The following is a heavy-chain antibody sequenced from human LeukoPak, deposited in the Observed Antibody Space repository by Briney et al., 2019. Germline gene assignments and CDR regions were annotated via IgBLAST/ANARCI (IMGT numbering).Heavy chain of an antibody. CDR1: GGTFSSYA. Sequence: GASVKVSCKASGGTFSSYAISWVRQDPGQGLEWMGGIIPIFGTANYAQRFQGRVTITADESTSTAYMGLSSLRSEDTAVYYCARGGIAAAGSFDYWGQGTLVTVSS. V-gene: IGHV1-69*13. CDR3: ARGGIAAAGSFDY. CDR2: IIPIFGTA. J-gene: IGHJ4*02. D-gene: IGHD6-13*01.